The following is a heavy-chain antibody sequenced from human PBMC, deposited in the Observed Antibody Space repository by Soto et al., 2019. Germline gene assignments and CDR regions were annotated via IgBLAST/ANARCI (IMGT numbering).Heavy chain of an antibody. V-gene: IGHV1-69*01. J-gene: IGHJ6*02. CDR3: AIDTNSYGNYYYYGMDV. D-gene: IGHD5-18*01. CDR1: GGTFSSYA. CDR2: IIPIFGTA. Sequence: QVQLVQSGAEVKKPGSSVKVSCKASGGTFSSYAISWVRQAPGQGLEWMGGIIPIFGTANYAQKFQGRVTITADESTSTAYMELSSLRSEDTAVYYCAIDTNSYGNYYYYGMDVWGQGTTVTVSS.